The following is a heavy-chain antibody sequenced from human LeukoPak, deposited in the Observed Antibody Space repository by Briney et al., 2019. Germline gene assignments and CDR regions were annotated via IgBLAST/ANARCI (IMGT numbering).Heavy chain of an antibody. CDR3: ARALGSSSWYQPLDYFDY. J-gene: IGHJ4*02. CDR2: MSPNSGDT. CDR1: GYTLTSYD. V-gene: IGHV1-8*01. Sequence: ASVKVSCKASGYTLTSYDFNWVRQATGQRPEWMGWMSPNSGDTGYVQKFQDRVTMTRNTSISTAYMELSSLRSEDTAVYYCARALGSSSWYQPLDYFDYWGQGTLVTVSS. D-gene: IGHD6-13*01.